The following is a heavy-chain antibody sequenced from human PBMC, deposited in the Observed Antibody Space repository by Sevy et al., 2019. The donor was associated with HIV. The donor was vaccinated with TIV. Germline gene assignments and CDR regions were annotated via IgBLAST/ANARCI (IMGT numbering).Heavy chain of an antibody. CDR3: TKDSRGRGLAALLDY. D-gene: IGHD2-15*01. Sequence: GGSLRLSCAASGFTFSNAWMSWVRQAPGKGLEWVGRIKSKTDGGTTGDAAPVKGRFTISRDNSKNTLYLQMNSLKTEDTAIYYCTKDSRGRGLAALLDYWGQGTLVTVSS. V-gene: IGHV3-15*01. J-gene: IGHJ4*02. CDR2: IKSKTDGGTT. CDR1: GFTFSNAW.